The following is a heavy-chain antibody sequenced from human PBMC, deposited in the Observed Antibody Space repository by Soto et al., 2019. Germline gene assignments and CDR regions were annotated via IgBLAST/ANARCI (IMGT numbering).Heavy chain of an antibody. J-gene: IGHJ2*01. Sequence: SVKVSCKASGGTFSSYTISWVRQAPGQGLEWMGRIIPILGIANYAQKFQGRFTITADKSTSTAYMELSSLRSEDTAVYYCARDNSSISSSSYWYFDLSGRGTLLTVSS. V-gene: IGHV1-69*04. CDR3: ARDNSSISSSSYWYFDL. CDR1: GGTFSSYT. CDR2: IIPILGIA. D-gene: IGHD2-2*01.